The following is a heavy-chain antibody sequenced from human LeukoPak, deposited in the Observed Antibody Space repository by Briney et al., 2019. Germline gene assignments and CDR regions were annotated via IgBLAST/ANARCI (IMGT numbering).Heavy chain of an antibody. Sequence: GGSLRLSCAASGFTFSSYAMHWVRQAPGKGLEYVSAISSNGGSTYYANSVKGRLTISRDNSKNTLYLQMGSLRAEDMAVYYCARVGEWELLLDYWGQGTLVTVSS. CDR2: ISSNGGST. D-gene: IGHD1-26*01. J-gene: IGHJ4*02. CDR3: ARVGEWELLLDY. V-gene: IGHV3-64*01. CDR1: GFTFSSYA.